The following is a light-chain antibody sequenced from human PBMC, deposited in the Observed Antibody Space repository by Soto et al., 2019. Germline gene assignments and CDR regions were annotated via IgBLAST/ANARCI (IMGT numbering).Light chain of an antibody. CDR2: DVS. V-gene: IGLV2-14*01. CDR1: SSDVGGYNY. CDR3: SSYTSSNTLV. J-gene: IGLJ2*01. Sequence: LTQHASVSESPGQSITISCTGTSSDVGGYNYVSWYQQHPGKAPKLMIYDVSNRPSGVSNRFSGSKSGNTASLTISGLQAEDEANYYCSSYTSSNTLVFGAGTKLTVL.